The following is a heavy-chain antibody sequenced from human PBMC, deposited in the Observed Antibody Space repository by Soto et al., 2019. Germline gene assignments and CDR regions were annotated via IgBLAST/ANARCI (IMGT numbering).Heavy chain of an antibody. J-gene: IGHJ4*02. CDR3: ARASITYDILTGYYPGYFDY. D-gene: IGHD3-9*01. CDR2: IYYSGST. V-gene: IGHV4-30-4*01. Sequence: PSETLSLTCTVSGGSISSGDYYWSWIRQPPGKGLEWIGYIYYSGSTYYNPSLKSRVTISVDTSKNQLSLKLSSVTAADTAVYYCARASITYDILTGYYPGYFDYWGQGTLVTVSS. CDR1: GGSISSGDYY.